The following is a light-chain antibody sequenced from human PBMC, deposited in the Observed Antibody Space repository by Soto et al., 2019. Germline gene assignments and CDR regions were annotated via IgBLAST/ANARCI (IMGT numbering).Light chain of an antibody. CDR2: GAS. CDR3: QQYYSPPMT. Sequence: IVMTQSPATLPVSPGERATLSCRTSQSVNSHLAWYQHKPGQAPRPLIYGASSRATGIPTRFSGSGSGTEFTLTIDSLQSEDVAVYYCQQYYSPPMTFGQGTRLEIE. V-gene: IGKV3-15*01. J-gene: IGKJ5*01. CDR1: QSVNSH.